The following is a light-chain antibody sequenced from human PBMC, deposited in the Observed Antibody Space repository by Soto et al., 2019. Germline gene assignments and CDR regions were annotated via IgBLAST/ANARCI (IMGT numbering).Light chain of an antibody. CDR2: DNY. CDR3: GTWDNSLNFARV. V-gene: IGLV1-51*01. Sequence: QAVVTQPPSVSAASGQKVAISCYGSSSNIGANYVSWYQQFPGTAPKLLIYDNYKRPSGIPDRFSGSKSGTSATLDITGLQTGDEADYHCGTWDNSLNFARVFGGGTQLTVL. CDR1: SSNIGANY. J-gene: IGLJ3*02.